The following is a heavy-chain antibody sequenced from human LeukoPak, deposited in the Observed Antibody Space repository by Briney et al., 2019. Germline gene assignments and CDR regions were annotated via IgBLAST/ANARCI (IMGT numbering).Heavy chain of an antibody. Sequence: GGSLRLSCAASGFTFSNAWMSWVRQAPGKGLEWVGRIKSKTDGGTTVYTAPVKGRFAISRDDSENTLSLQMNSLKTEDTAVYYCTQGGTKAYSWGQGTLVTVSS. J-gene: IGHJ4*02. CDR3: TQGGTKAYS. CDR2: IKSKTDGGTT. CDR1: GFTFSNAW. V-gene: IGHV3-15*01. D-gene: IGHD2-8*01.